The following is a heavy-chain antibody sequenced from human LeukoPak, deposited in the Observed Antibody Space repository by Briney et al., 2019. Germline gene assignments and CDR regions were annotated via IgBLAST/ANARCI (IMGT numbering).Heavy chain of an antibody. CDR2: IRSKAHNYAT. CDR1: GFTFSGFA. Sequence: GGSLRLSCAASGFTFSGFAFHWVRQASGKGLEWVGRIRSKAHNYATVYAASVKGRFTISRDDSKNATYLQMNSLKTEGTAVYYCTRVFLKSYSDAFDIWGQGTMVTVSS. V-gene: IGHV3-73*01. CDR3: TRVFLKSYSDAFDI. D-gene: IGHD1-26*01. J-gene: IGHJ3*02.